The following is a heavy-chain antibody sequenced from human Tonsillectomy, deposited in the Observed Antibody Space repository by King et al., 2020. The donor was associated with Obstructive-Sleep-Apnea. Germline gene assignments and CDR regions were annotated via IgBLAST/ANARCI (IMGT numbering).Heavy chain of an antibody. D-gene: IGHD2-15*01. Sequence: VQLQQSGPGLVKPSQTLSLTCAISGDRVSDNNAAWNWIRQSPSIGLEWLGRTYYRSKWHNEFAFSLKSRIIINPDTSKNQFSLQLNSLTPEDTAVYYCARAVGVAYYHYGLDVWGQGTTVTVSS. CDR3: ARAVGVAYYHYGLDV. J-gene: IGHJ6*02. CDR2: TYYRSKWHN. CDR1: GDRVSDNNAA. V-gene: IGHV6-1*01.